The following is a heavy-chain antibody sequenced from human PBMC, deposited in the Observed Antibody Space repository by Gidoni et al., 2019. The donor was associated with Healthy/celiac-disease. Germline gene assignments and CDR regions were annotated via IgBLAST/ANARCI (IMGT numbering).Heavy chain of an antibody. Sequence: EVQLVESGGGLVQPGVSLRLSCSASGFTFSSYAMHWVRPAPGPVLEYVSSISSNGGSTYYADSVKGRFTISRDNSKNTLYLQMSRLRAEDTAVYYCVKDLTMIVVVNASEYFQHLGQGTLVTVSS. V-gene: IGHV3-64D*08. CDR3: VKDLTMIVVVNASEYFQH. D-gene: IGHD3-22*01. CDR2: ISSNGGST. J-gene: IGHJ1*01. CDR1: GFTFSSYA.